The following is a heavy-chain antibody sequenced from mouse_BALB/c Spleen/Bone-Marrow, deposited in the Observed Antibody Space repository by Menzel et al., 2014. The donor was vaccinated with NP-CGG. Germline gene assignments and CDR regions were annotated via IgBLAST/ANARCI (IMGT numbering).Heavy chain of an antibody. V-gene: IGHV2-9*02. CDR1: GFSLTSYG. D-gene: IGHD2-4*01. J-gene: IGHJ3*01. Sequence: VKLMESGPGLVAPSQSLSITCTVSGFSLTSYGIHWVRQPPGKGLEWLGVIWASGSTNYNSALMSRLSISKDNSKSQVFLKMNSLQTDDTAMYYRARVGLRRTWFAYWGQGTLVTVSA. CDR2: IWASGST. CDR3: ARVGLRRTWFAY.